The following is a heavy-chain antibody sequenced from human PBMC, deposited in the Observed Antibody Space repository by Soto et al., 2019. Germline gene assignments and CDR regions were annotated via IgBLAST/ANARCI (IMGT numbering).Heavy chain of an antibody. CDR2: IIPIFGTA. J-gene: IGHJ6*02. V-gene: IGHV1-69*01. Sequence: QVQLVQSGAEVKKPGSSVKVSCKASGGTFSSYAISWVRQAPGQGLEWMGGIIPIFGTANYAQKFQGRVTITADESTSTAYMELSSLRSEDTAVYYYARGPSGGLPTYYYYYGMDVWGQGTTVTVSS. D-gene: IGHD3-10*01. CDR3: ARGPSGGLPTYYYYYGMDV. CDR1: GGTFSSYA.